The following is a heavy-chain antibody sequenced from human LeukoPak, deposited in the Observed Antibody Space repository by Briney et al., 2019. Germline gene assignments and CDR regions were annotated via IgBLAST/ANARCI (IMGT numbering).Heavy chain of an antibody. V-gene: IGHV4-4*07. CDR3: ARDQDYYDSSGYPA. CDR1: GGSISSYY. D-gene: IGHD3-22*01. CDR2: IYTSGST. J-gene: IGHJ5*02. Sequence: KPSETLSLTCTVSGGSISSYYWGWIRQPAGKGLEWIGRIYTSGSTNYNPSLKSRVTMSVDTSKNQFSLKLSSVTAADTAVYYCARDQDYYDSSGYPAWGQGTLVTVSS.